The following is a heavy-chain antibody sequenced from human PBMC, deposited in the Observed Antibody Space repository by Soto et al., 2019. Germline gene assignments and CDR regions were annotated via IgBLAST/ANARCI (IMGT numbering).Heavy chain of an antibody. D-gene: IGHD1-26*01. Sequence: PGGSLRLSCAASGFTFSSYAMSWVRQAPGKGLEWVSAISGSGVSTYYADSVKGRFTISRDNSKNTLYLQMNSLRAEDTAVYYCAKDLWATNGFDIWGQGTMVTVSS. CDR3: AKDLWATNGFDI. J-gene: IGHJ3*02. CDR1: GFTFSSYA. CDR2: ISGSGVST. V-gene: IGHV3-23*01.